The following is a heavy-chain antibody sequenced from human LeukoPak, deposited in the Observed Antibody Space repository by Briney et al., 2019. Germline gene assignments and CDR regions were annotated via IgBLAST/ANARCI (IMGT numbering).Heavy chain of an antibody. CDR1: GGSFSGYY. D-gene: IGHD2-2*01. CDR3: ARPNCSSTSCPFDY. CDR2: INHNGST. Sequence: SETLSLTCAVYGGSFSGYYWSWIRQPPGKGLEWIGEINHNGSTNYNPSLKSRVTISVDTSKNQFSLKLSSVTAADTAVYYCARPNCSSTSCPFDYWGQGTLVTVSS. V-gene: IGHV4-34*01. J-gene: IGHJ4*02.